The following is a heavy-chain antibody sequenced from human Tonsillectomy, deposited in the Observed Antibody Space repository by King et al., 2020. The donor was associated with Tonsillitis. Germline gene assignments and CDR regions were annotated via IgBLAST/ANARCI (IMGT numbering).Heavy chain of an antibody. V-gene: IGHV3-30*18. CDR3: AKEIAAAGDSYYSYGMDV. D-gene: IGHD6-13*01. J-gene: IGHJ6*02. Sequence: VQLVESGGGVVQPGRSLRLSCSASGFSFRNYGLHWVRQAPGKGLEWVALIPYDGINKYYSDCVKGRFTVSRDNSKNTLYLQMNSLRVEDTAVYYCAKEIAAAGDSYYSYGMDVWGQGTAVTVSS. CDR1: GFSFRNYG. CDR2: IPYDGINK.